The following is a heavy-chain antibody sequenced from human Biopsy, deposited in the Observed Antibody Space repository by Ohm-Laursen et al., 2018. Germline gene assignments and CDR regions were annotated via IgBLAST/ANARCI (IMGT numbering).Heavy chain of an antibody. Sequence: SDTLSLTCAVSGGSISNNNYYWGWIRQPPGKGLEWIGSIFYRGSTPYKPSLKSRVNISVDTSNNQFSLKLNTVTAADTAVYYCARDYDTSGYYYVSWGQGTLVTVSS. CDR3: ARDYDTSGYYYVS. J-gene: IGHJ5*02. CDR1: GGSISNNNYY. D-gene: IGHD3-22*01. CDR2: IFYRGST. V-gene: IGHV4-39*01.